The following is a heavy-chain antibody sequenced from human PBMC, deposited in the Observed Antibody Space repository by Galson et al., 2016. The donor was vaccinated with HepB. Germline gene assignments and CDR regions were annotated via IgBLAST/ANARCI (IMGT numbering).Heavy chain of an antibody. V-gene: IGHV3-30-3*01. D-gene: IGHD6-13*01. Sequence: SLRLSCAASGFTFSIYAMHWVRQAPGKGLEWVAVISYDGSNKYYADSVKGRFTISRDNSKNTLCLQMNSLRAEDTAVYYCASIAAAGYYYGMDVWGHGTLVTVSS. CDR3: ASIAAAGYYYGMDV. CDR2: ISYDGSNK. CDR1: GFTFSIYA. J-gene: IGHJ6*02.